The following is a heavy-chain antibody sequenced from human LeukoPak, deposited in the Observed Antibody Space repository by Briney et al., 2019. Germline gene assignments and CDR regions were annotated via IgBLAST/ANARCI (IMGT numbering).Heavy chain of an antibody. D-gene: IGHD2-15*01. V-gene: IGHV4-61*01. CDR3: ARDKDRNWFDP. Sequence: SETLSLTCTVSGGSVSSGTYYWSWIRQPPGKGLEWIGYIYYTGSTNYNPSLKSRVTISVDTSKNQFSLKLSSVTAADTAAYYCARDKDRNWFDPWGQGTLVTVSS. J-gene: IGHJ5*02. CDR2: IYYTGST. CDR1: GGSVSSGTYY.